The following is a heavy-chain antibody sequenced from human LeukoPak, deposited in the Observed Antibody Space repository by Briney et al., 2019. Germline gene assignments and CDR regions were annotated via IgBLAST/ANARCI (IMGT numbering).Heavy chain of an antibody. Sequence: PGGSLRLSCAAFGFTFSSYAMSWVRQAPGKGLEWVSAISGSGGSTYYADSVKGRFTISRDNSKNTLYLQMNSLRAEDTAVYYCATSRRDGYNFDYWGQGTLVTVSS. CDR3: ATSRRDGYNFDY. J-gene: IGHJ4*02. V-gene: IGHV3-23*01. CDR2: ISGSGGST. CDR1: GFTFSSYA. D-gene: IGHD5-24*01.